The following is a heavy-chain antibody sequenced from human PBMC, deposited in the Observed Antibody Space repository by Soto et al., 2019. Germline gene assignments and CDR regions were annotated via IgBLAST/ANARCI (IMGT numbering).Heavy chain of an antibody. CDR2: ISYDGSNK. Sequence: GGSLRLSCAASGFTFSSYGMHWVRQAPGKGLEWVAVISYDGSNKYYADSVKGRFTISRDNSKNTLYLQMNSLRAEDTAVYYCARDGKGLDVWGQGTTVTVSS. CDR1: GFTFSSYG. CDR3: ARDGKGLDV. J-gene: IGHJ6*02. V-gene: IGHV3-30*03. D-gene: IGHD1-26*01.